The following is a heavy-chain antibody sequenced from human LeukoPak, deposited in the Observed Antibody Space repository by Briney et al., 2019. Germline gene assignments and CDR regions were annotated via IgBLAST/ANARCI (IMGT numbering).Heavy chain of an antibody. V-gene: IGHV3-23*01. J-gene: IGHJ4*02. Sequence: GGSLRLSCAASGFTFSSYAMSWVRQAPGKGLEWVSAISGSGGSTYYADSVKGRFTISRDNSKNTLYLQMNSLRAEDTAVYYCAKNGVLTVAEEDGRWDYFDYWGQGTLVTVSS. D-gene: IGHD6-19*01. CDR2: ISGSGGST. CDR3: AKNGVLTVAEEDGRWDYFDY. CDR1: GFTFSSYA.